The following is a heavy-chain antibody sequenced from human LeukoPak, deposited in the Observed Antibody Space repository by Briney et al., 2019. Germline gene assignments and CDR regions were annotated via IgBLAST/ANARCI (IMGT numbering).Heavy chain of an antibody. CDR3: ARGRTVWGSYRSDGFDI. CDR1: GGSISSYY. V-gene: IGHV4-59*01. J-gene: IGHJ3*02. CDR2: IYFSGST. Sequence: SETLSLTCTVSGGSISSYYWSWIRQPPGKGLEYIGYIYFSGSTNYNPSLESRVTISVDTSKNQFSLKLTSVTAADTAVYYCARGRTVWGSYRSDGFDIWGQGTRVTVSS. D-gene: IGHD3-16*02.